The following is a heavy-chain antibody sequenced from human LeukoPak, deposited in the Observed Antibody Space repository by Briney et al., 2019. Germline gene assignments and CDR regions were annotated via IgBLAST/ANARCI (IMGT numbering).Heavy chain of an antibody. CDR2: IIPIFGTA. V-gene: IGHV1-69*05. Sequence: SVKVSCKASGGTFSSYAISWVRQAPGQGLEWMGMIIPIFGTANYAQKFQGRGTITTDESTSTAYMELSSLRSEDTAVYYCARERGIQLPKGGIDPWGQGTLVTVSS. D-gene: IGHD5-18*01. CDR1: GGTFSSYA. CDR3: ARERGIQLPKGGIDP. J-gene: IGHJ5*02.